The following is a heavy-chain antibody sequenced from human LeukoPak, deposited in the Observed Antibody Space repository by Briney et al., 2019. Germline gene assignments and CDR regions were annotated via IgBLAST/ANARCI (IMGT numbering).Heavy chain of an antibody. J-gene: IGHJ4*02. CDR3: ARDVGSGSYYFDY. CDR1: GYSISSGYY. V-gene: IGHV4-38-2*02. D-gene: IGHD3-10*01. Sequence: SETLSLTCAVSGYSISSGYYWGWIRQPPGKGLEWIGSIYHSGSTYYNPSLKSRVTISVDTSKNQFSLKLSSVTAADTAVYYCARDVGSGSYYFDYWGQGTLVTVSS. CDR2: IYHSGST.